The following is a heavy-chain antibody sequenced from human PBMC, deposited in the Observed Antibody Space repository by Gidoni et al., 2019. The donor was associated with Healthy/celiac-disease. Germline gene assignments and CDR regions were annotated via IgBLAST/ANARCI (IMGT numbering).Heavy chain of an antibody. CDR2: IYYRVST. CDR3: ARDGGYSSGLFVY. CDR1: GGDIRSDGYY. D-gene: IGHD6-19*01. V-gene: IGHV4-31*03. J-gene: IGHJ4*02. Sequence: QVQLQESGPGLVKPSKTLSRTCTVSGGDIRSDGYYWSWIRHHPGKGLEWIGYIYYRVSTYYNPSLKSRVTISVDTSKNQFSLKLSSVTAADTAVYYCARDGGYSSGLFVYWGQGTLVTVSS.